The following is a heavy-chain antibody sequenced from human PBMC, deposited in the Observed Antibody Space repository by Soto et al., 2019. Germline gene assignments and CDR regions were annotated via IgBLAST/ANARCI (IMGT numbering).Heavy chain of an antibody. CDR1: GFTFSSYG. Sequence: EGSLRLSCAASGFTFSSYGMHWVRQAPGKGLEWVAVISYDGSNKYYADSVKGRFTISRDNSKNTLYLQMNSLRAEDTAVCYCAKDTHSHYYDSSGYYYGSWGQGTLVTVSS. D-gene: IGHD3-22*01. CDR2: ISYDGSNK. V-gene: IGHV3-30*18. CDR3: AKDTHSHYYDSSGYYYGS. J-gene: IGHJ5*02.